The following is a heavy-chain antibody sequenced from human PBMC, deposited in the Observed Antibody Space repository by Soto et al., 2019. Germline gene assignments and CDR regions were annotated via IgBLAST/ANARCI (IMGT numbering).Heavy chain of an antibody. V-gene: IGHV1-3*01. CDR3: AREGAHYTPLDH. J-gene: IGHJ4*02. Sequence: ASVKVSCKASGYTFTDYAIHWVRQAPGQGLEWMGWINVGNGNTGYSRKFQGRVTNARDMSASTAYIEVTSLTSEDTAIYYCAREGAHYTPLDHWGQGTLVTASS. CDR1: GYTFTDYA. CDR2: INVGNGNT. D-gene: IGHD2-15*01.